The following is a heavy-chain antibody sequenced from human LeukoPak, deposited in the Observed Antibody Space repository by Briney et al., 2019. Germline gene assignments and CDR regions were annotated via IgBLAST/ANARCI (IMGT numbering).Heavy chain of an antibody. Sequence: SETLSLTSAVYGGSFSGYYWSWIRQPPGKGLEWIGEINHSGSTNYNPSLKSRVTISVDTSKNQFSLKLSSVTAADTAVYYCARGVMSSSHQHYDYWGQGTLVTVSS. CDR3: ARGVMSSSHQHYDY. D-gene: IGHD6-13*01. CDR2: INHSGST. CDR1: GGSFSGYY. J-gene: IGHJ4*02. V-gene: IGHV4-34*01.